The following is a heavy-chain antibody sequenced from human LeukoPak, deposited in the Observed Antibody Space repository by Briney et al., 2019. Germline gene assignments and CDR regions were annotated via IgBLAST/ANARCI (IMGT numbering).Heavy chain of an antibody. CDR1: GFTFSSHA. D-gene: IGHD2-8*01. J-gene: IGHJ4*02. CDR3: AKVLMVYSSFDY. Sequence: GGSLRLSCAASGFTFSSHAMSWVRQAPGKGLEWVSAISGSGGSTYYADSVKGRFTISRDNSKNTLYLQMNSLRAEDTAVYYCAKVLMVYSSFDYWGQGTLVTVSS. V-gene: IGHV3-23*01. CDR2: ISGSGGST.